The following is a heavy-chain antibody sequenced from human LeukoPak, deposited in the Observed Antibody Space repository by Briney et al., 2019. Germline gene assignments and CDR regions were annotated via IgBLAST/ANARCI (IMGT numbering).Heavy chain of an antibody. V-gene: IGHV3-30*19. CDR2: ISYDGSNK. J-gene: IGHJ6*02. D-gene: IGHD6-19*01. Sequence: GVSLRLSCAASGFTFSNYGMHWVRQAPGKGLEWVAVISYDGSNKYYADSVKGRFTISRDNSKNTLYLQMNSLRAEDTAVYYCAREYSSGQRNYYYGMDVWGQGTTVTVSS. CDR1: GFTFSNYG. CDR3: AREYSSGQRNYYYGMDV.